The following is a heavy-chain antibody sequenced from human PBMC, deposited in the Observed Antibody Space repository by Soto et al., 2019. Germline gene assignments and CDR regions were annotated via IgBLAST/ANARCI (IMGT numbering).Heavy chain of an antibody. CDR1: GRTFSSYA. V-gene: IGHV1-69*01. CDR3: TSPITAAGTRRYNWFDP. D-gene: IGHD6-13*01. Sequence: QVQLVQSGDEVKKPGSSVKVSCKASGRTFSSYAISWVRQAPGQGLEWMGGVIPIFATANYAQKFRGRVTITSDESTSTAYMELHSLRSEDTAVYYFTSPITAAGTRRYNWFDPWGQGTLVTVSS. CDR2: VIPIFATA. J-gene: IGHJ5*02.